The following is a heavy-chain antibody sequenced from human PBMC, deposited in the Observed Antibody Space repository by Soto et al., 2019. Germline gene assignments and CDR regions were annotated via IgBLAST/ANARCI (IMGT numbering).Heavy chain of an antibody. Sequence: GESLKISCAASGFTFSNYALNWVRQSPGKGLEWVSTIDTSGGSTHYSDSVKGRSAVSRDNSKNTLYLHMISLRDEDTATYYCARDPSTGPADYWGQGTLVTVSS. V-gene: IGHV3-23*01. J-gene: IGHJ4*02. CDR2: IDTSGGST. D-gene: IGHD3-9*01. CDR3: ARDPSTGPADY. CDR1: GFTFSNYA.